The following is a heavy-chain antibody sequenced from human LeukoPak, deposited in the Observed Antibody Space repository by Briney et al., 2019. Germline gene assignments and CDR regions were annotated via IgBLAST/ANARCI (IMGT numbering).Heavy chain of an antibody. J-gene: IGHJ4*02. CDR1: GNSIIKFA. CDR2: IIPLFGTA. CDR3: ARTKNRYSSGWLYPFHFGY. Sequence: GASVKVSCKASGNSIIKFAVSWVRQAPGQGLEWMGGIIPLFGTADYPQKFQGRVTITADESTSTAYMELSSLRSEDTAVYYCARTKNRYSSGWLYPFHFGYWGQGTLVTVSS. D-gene: IGHD6-19*01. V-gene: IGHV1-69*13.